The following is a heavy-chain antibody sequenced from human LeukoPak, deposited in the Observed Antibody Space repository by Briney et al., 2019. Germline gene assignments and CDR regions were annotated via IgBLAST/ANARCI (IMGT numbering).Heavy chain of an antibody. CDR2: ISGSGGST. Sequence: GGSLRLSCTASGFTFGDYAMSWVRQAPGKGLEWVSAISGSGGSTYYADSVKGRFTISRDNAKNSLYLQMNSLRAEDTAVYYCARGVNSETDYWGQGTLVTVSS. CDR1: GFTFGDYA. J-gene: IGHJ4*02. CDR3: ARGVNSETDY. D-gene: IGHD1-14*01. V-gene: IGHV3-23*01.